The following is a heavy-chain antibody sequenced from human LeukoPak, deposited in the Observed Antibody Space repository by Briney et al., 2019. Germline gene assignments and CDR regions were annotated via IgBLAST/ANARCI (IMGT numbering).Heavy chain of an antibody. J-gene: IGHJ4*02. CDR1: GGSISSSSYY. D-gene: IGHD4-17*01. Sequence: SETLSLTCTVSGGSISSSSYYWGWIRQPPGKGLEWIGSIYYSGSTYYNPSLKSRVTISVDTSKNQFSLKLSSVTAADTAVYYCATREMTTVTTFDYWGQGPLVTVSS. CDR3: ATREMTTVTTFDY. CDR2: IYYSGST. V-gene: IGHV4-39*01.